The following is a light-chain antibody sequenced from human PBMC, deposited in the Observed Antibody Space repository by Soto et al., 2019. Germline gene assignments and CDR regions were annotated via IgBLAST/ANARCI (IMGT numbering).Light chain of an antibody. CDR1: QSVGRN. Sequence: EIVMTQSPATLSVSPGERVTLSCTASQSVGRNLAWYQQKPGQDPRLLIYGASIRATGIPARFSGSGSGTEFTLTISSLQSEDFAIYSCQQYNHWPPLTFGGGTKVEIK. J-gene: IGKJ4*01. CDR3: QQYNHWPPLT. V-gene: IGKV3-15*01. CDR2: GAS.